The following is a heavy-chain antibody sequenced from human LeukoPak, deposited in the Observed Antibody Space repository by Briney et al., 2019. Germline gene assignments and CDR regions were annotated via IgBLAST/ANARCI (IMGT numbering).Heavy chain of an antibody. Sequence: PSETLSLTCTVSGGSISSSSYYWGWIRQPPGKGLEWIGSIYYSGSTYYNPSLKSRVTISVDTSKNQFSLKLSSVTAADTAVYYCASIGDGYNYGYYYYYMDVRGKGTTVTISS. CDR2: IYYSGST. CDR3: ASIGDGYNYGYYYYYMDV. D-gene: IGHD5-24*01. J-gene: IGHJ6*03. CDR1: GGSISSSSYY. V-gene: IGHV4-39*01.